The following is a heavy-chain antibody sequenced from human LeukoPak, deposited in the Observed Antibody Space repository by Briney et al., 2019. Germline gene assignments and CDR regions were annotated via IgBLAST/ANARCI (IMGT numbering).Heavy chain of an antibody. D-gene: IGHD3-10*01. CDR1: GFTFDDYA. CDR2: INPDGSQT. Sequence: SGRSLRLSCAASGFTFDDYAMHWVRQAPGKGLVWVSHINPDGSQTNYADSVTGRFTISRDNAKNTLYLQMNSLRAEDTAVYYCARDPVRRDSYWGQGTLVTVSS. J-gene: IGHJ4*02. V-gene: IGHV3-74*01. CDR3: ARDPVRRDSY.